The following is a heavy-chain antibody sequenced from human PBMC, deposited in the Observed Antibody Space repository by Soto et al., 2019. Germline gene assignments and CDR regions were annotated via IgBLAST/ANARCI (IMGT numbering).Heavy chain of an antibody. D-gene: IGHD6-19*01. CDR1: GDSIRPNY. J-gene: IGHJ3*01. V-gene: IGHV4-59*12. Sequence: PSETLSLTCTVSGDSIRPNYWTWIRQPPGKGLEWIGYIYYSGTTIYNPSLMSRVTMSVDTSKNQISLRLSSVTAVDTAVYYCARKIAVSGHDAFDVWGQGTMVTVSS. CDR2: IYYSGTT. CDR3: ARKIAVSGHDAFDV.